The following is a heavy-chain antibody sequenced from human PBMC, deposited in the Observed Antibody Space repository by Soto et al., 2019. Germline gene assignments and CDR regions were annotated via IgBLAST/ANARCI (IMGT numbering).Heavy chain of an antibody. CDR1: GYTLTSYG. Sequence: QVQLVQSGAEVKEPGASVKVSCKTSGYTLTSYGITWVRQAPGQGLEWMGWISAYNGNTNYAKKVQDRIIMTTDTSTSPGYMELRSLRPEDTAVYYCAGIQYPGLGNYFDHWGPGTLVPLSS. CDR3: AGIQYPGLGNYFDH. J-gene: IGHJ4*02. CDR2: ISAYNGNT. D-gene: IGHD3-16*01. V-gene: IGHV1-18*04.